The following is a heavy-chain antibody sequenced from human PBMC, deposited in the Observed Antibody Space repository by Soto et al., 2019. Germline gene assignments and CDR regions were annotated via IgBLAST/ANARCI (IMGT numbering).Heavy chain of an antibody. V-gene: IGHV3-30-3*01. Sequence: QVQLVESGGGVVQPGRSLRLSCAASGFTFSSYAMHWVRQAPGKGLEWVAVISYDGSNKYYADSVKGRFTISRDNSKNTLYLQMNSLRAEDTAVYYCARGGHGFGELLWCMDVW. CDR1: GFTFSSYA. J-gene: IGHJ6*01. CDR3: ARGGHGFGELLWCMDV. D-gene: IGHD3-10*01. CDR2: ISYDGSNK.